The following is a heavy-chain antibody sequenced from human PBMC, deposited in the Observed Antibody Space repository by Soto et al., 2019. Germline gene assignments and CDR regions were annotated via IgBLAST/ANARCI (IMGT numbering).Heavy chain of an antibody. Sequence: QVQLVESGGGVVQPGRSLRLSCAASGFTFSSYGMHWVRQAPGKGLEWVAVISYDGSNKYYADSVKGRFTISRDNXKNTLYLQMNSLRAEDTAVYYCAKGYGDFLYYFDYWGQGTLVTVSS. CDR1: GFTFSSYG. CDR2: ISYDGSNK. D-gene: IGHD4-17*01. CDR3: AKGYGDFLYYFDY. J-gene: IGHJ4*02. V-gene: IGHV3-30*18.